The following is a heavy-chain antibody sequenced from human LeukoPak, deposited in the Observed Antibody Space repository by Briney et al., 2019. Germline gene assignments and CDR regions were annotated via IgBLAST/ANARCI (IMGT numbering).Heavy chain of an antibody. J-gene: IGHJ4*02. D-gene: IGHD2-2*03. CDR1: GGTFSSYA. V-gene: IGHV1-69*13. CDR2: IILIFGTA. CDR3: ARVDKGLFDY. Sequence: SGVKVTCKASGGTFSSYAISWVRQAPGPGLEWVGGIILIFGTANYAQKFQGRVTITADESTSTAYMELSSVRSEDTVVYYCARVDKGLFDYWGQGTLVTVSS.